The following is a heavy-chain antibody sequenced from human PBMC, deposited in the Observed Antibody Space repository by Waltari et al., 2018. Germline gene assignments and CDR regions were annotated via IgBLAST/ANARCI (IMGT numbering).Heavy chain of an antibody. Sequence: QVQLQQWGAGLLKPSETLSLTCAVYGGSFSGYYWRWIRQPPGKGLEWIGEINHSGSTNYNPSLKSRVTISVDTSKNQFSLKLSSVTAADTAVYYCARGISSLEGGYLDWFDPWGQGTLVTVSS. V-gene: IGHV4-34*01. CDR3: ARGISSLEGGYLDWFDP. J-gene: IGHJ5*02. D-gene: IGHD3-22*01. CDR1: GGSFSGYY. CDR2: INHSGST.